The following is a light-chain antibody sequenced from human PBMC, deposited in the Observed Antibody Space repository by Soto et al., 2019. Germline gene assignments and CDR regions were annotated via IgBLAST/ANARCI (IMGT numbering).Light chain of an antibody. CDR2: DAS. CDR3: QHLKSYPIT. V-gene: IGKV1-9*01. CDR1: QGINTY. J-gene: IGKJ5*01. Sequence: DIQLTQSPSFLSASVGDRVTITCRASQGINTYLAWYQQKPGKAPNLLIYDASTLDSGVPSRFSGSGSGTEFTLTISSLQPEDFTTYYCQHLKSYPITFGQGTRLEIK.